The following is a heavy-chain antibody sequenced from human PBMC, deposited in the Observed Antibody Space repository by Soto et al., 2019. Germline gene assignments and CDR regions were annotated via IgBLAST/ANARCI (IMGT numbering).Heavy chain of an antibody. CDR3: ARVNQAVRGALTYYFDY. D-gene: IGHD3-10*01. CDR1: GFTFSSYW. J-gene: IGHJ4*02. CDR2: IKQDGSEK. V-gene: IGHV3-7*01. Sequence: QPGGSLRLSCAASGFTFSSYWMSWVRQAPGKGLEWVANIKQDGSEKYYVDSVKGRFTISRDNAKNSLYLQMNSLRVDDTAVYYCARVNQAVRGALTYYFDYWGQGTLVTVSS.